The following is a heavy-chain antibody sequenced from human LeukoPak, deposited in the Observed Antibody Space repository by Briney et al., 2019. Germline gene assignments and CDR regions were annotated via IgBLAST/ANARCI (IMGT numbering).Heavy chain of an antibody. V-gene: IGHV3-48*02. Sequence: GGSLRLSCAASGFTFSSYSVNWVRQAPGKGLEWVSYISSSSSTIYYADSVKGRFTISRDNAKNSLYLQMNSLRDEDTAVYYCARSGWDCSSTSCYVGYYFDYWGLGTLVTVSS. CDR3: ARSGWDCSSTSCYVGYYFDY. CDR2: ISSSSSTI. D-gene: IGHD2-2*01. J-gene: IGHJ4*02. CDR1: GFTFSSYS.